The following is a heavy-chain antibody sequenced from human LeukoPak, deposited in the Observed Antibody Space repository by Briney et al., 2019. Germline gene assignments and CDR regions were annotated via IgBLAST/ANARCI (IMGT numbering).Heavy chain of an antibody. V-gene: IGHV3-23*01. J-gene: IGHJ4*02. CDR1: GFTFSSYA. CDR2: ISGSGDKT. D-gene: IGHD6-19*01. CDR3: ARERNLEIAVAGTIFDY. Sequence: PGGSLRLSCAASGFTFSSYAMSWVRQAPGKGLEWVSAISGSGDKTYYADSVKGRFTISRDNSKNTLYLQMKSLRAEDTAVYYCARERNLEIAVAGTIFDYWGQGTLVTVSS.